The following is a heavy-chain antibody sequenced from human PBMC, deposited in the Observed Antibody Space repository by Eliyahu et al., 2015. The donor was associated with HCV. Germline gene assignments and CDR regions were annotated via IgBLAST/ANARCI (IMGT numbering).Heavy chain of an antibody. D-gene: IGHD2-15*01. V-gene: IGHV4-34*01. J-gene: IGHJ4*02. CDR3: AREGTYCSGGSCYSSFGHPIDY. CDR2: INHSGST. CDR1: GGSFSGYY. Sequence: QVQLQQWGAGLLKPSETLSLTCAVYGGSFSGYYWSWIRQPPGKGLEWIGEINHSGSTNYNPSLKSRVTISVDTSKNQFSLKLSSVTAADTAVYYCAREGTYCSGGSCYSSFGHPIDYWGQGTLVTVSS.